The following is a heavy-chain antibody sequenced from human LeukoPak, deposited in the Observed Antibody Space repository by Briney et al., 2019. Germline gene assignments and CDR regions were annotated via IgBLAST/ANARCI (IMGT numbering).Heavy chain of an antibody. Sequence: ASVKVSCKASGYTFTSYGISWVRQAPGQGLEWMGWISAYNGNTNYAQKLQGRVTMTTDTSTSTAYMELRSLRSDDTAVYYSARDPRYCSSTSCYFEGWGSPSDSWGQGTLVTVSS. J-gene: IGHJ5*01. CDR2: ISAYNGNT. CDR3: ARDPRYCSSTSCYFEGWGSPSDS. D-gene: IGHD2-2*01. CDR1: GYTFTSYG. V-gene: IGHV1-18*01.